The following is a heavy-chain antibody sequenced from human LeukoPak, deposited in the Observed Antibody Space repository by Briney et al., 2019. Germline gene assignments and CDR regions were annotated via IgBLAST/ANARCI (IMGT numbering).Heavy chain of an antibody. V-gene: IGHV4-59*08. J-gene: IGHJ4*02. Sequence: SETLSLTCTVSGGSISSYYWTWVRQPPGKTLQWIGNVYFNGDTNFNPSLKSRVTISVDTSNNQFSLKLSSVTAADTAVYYCARQFGLMRSYRHLDHWGPGTLVTVSS. D-gene: IGHD3/OR15-3a*01. CDR3: ARQFGLMRSYRHLDH. CDR1: GGSISSYY. CDR2: VYFNGDT.